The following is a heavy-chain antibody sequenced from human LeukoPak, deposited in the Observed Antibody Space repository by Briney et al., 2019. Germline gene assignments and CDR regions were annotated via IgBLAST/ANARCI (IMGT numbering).Heavy chain of an antibody. Sequence: GGSLRLSCAASGFTFDDYAMHWVRQAPGKGLEWVSGISWNSGSIGYEDSVKGRFTISRDNAKNSLYLQMNSLRAEDTGLYYCAKDIGRGMVRGVEFDYWRQRTLVTVPS. V-gene: IGHV3-9*01. CDR2: ISWNSGSI. CDR1: GFTFDDYA. D-gene: IGHD3-10*01. J-gene: IGHJ4*02. CDR3: AKDIGRGMVRGVEFDY.